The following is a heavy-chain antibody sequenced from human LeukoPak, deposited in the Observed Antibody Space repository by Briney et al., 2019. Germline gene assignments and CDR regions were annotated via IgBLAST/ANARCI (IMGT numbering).Heavy chain of an antibody. D-gene: IGHD3-9*01. J-gene: IGHJ4*02. Sequence: GGSLRLSCAASGFTFGNSAMNWVRQVPGKGLEWVSSIDYDSSHIYYAASVRGRFTISRDNARNSVYLRMNSLRVEDTAVYYCARDPLRYLRVGHYDYWGQGTLVAVSS. CDR3: ARDPLRYLRVGHYDY. CDR1: GFTFGNSA. CDR2: IDYDSSHI. V-gene: IGHV3-21*01.